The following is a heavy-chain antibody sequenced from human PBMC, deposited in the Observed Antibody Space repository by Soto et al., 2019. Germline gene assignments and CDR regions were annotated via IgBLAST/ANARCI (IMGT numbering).Heavy chain of an antibody. Sequence: EVQLVESGGGLIQPGGSLRLSCAVSGFTVSNNYMSWVRQAPGKGLEGVSVIYSGGYTAYGDSVKGRFTISRDNSKNTLLLKKSGAGGDGAAVYYWAAQPGGGGYWGQGTLVTVSS. V-gene: IGHV3-53*01. CDR2: IYSGGYT. CDR3: AAQPGGGGY. D-gene: IGHD3-10*01. CDR1: GFTVSNNY. J-gene: IGHJ4*02.